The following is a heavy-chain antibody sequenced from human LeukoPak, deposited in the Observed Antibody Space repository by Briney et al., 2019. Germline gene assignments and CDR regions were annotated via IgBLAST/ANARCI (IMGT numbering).Heavy chain of an antibody. J-gene: IGHJ6*02. CDR2: MYHSGST. D-gene: IGHD6-13*01. Sequence: SETLSLTCTVSGGSITSSVYHWGWIRQPPGKGLEWIGSMYHSGSTYHNPSLKSRVTISVDTSKNQFSLKLNSVTAADTAVYYCARHVGQQLFYYYYGLDVWGQRTTVSVSS. CDR1: GGSITSSVYH. CDR3: ARHVGQQLFYYYYGLDV. V-gene: IGHV4-39*01.